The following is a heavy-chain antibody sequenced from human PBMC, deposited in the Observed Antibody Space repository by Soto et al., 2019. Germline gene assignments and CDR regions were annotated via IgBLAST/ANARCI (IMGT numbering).Heavy chain of an antibody. V-gene: IGHV3-33*01. J-gene: IGHJ3*02. CDR2: IWYDGSNK. Sequence: PGGSLRLSWTASGFTLSSYGIHCVRQAPGKAREWVAVIWYDGSNKYYADSVKGRFTISRDNSKNTLYLQMNSLRAEDTAVYYCARDVGSWYAFDIWGQGTMVTVSS. CDR1: GFTLSSYG. CDR3: ARDVGSWYAFDI. D-gene: IGHD6-13*01.